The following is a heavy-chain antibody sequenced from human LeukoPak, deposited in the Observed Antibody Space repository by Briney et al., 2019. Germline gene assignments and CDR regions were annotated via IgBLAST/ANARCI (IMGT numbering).Heavy chain of an antibody. CDR1: GYSISSGYD. CDR3: ARAQTFPGIFGSGSYLDY. CDR2: IYHSGST. J-gene: IGHJ4*02. V-gene: IGHV4-38-2*02. D-gene: IGHD3-10*01. Sequence: SETLSLTCTVSGYSISSGYDWGWIRQPPGKGLQWIGSIYHSGSTYYNPSLKSRVTISVDTSKNQFSLKLSSVTAADTAVYYCARAQTFPGIFGSGSYLDYWGQGTLVTVSS.